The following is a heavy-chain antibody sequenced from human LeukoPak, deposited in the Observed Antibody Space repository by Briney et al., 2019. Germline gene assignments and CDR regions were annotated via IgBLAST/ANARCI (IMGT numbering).Heavy chain of an antibody. D-gene: IGHD5-12*01. CDR2: IYYSGST. CDR1: GGSISSSSYY. Sequence: PSETLSLTCTVSGGSISSSSYYWGWIRQPPGKGLEWIGSIYYSGSTYYNPSLKSRVTISVDTSKNQFSLKLSSVTAADTAVYYCARFVWLRSNFDYWGQGTLVTVSS. J-gene: IGHJ4*02. V-gene: IGHV4-39*07. CDR3: ARFVWLRSNFDY.